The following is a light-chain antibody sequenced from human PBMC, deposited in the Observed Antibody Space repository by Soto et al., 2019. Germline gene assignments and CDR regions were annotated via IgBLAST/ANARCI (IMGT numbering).Light chain of an antibody. V-gene: IGKV3D-11*03. J-gene: IGKJ1*01. CDR3: QQYRT. Sequence: EIVLTQSPATLSLSPGDRGTLSCRASQSVGSNLAWYQQKPGQAPRLLISGASTRSIGIPARFSGSGSGTDFTLTISRLEPEDFAVYYCQQYRTFGQGTKVDIK. CDR1: QSVGSN. CDR2: GAS.